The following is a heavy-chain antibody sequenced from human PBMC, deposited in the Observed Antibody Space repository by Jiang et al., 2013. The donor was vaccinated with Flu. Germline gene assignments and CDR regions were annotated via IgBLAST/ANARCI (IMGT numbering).Heavy chain of an antibody. J-gene: IGHJ4*02. CDR3: ARDLMVRGVTAN. CDR2: IYSGGTT. CDR1: GFTVSSSY. D-gene: IGHD3-10*01. Sequence: GFTVSSSYMSWVRQAPGKGLEWVSVIYSGGTTYYADSVKGRFTISRDNSKNTLYLQMNSLRAEDTAVYYCARDLMVRGVTANWGQGTLVTVSS. V-gene: IGHV3-53*01.